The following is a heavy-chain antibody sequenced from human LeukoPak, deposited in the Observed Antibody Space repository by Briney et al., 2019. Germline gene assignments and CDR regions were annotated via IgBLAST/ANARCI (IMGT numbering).Heavy chain of an antibody. D-gene: IGHD1-26*01. CDR1: GFXFSSYD. CDR2: IGSAGDA. CDR3: VRARGRGSYHFDY. J-gene: IGHJ4*02. V-gene: IGHV3-13*01. Sequence: GGPLGLSCGASGFXFSSYDIHWVRQTTGKGLEWVSWIGSAGDAYYSDSVRGRFIISRENAKSSLSLQLNSLRAGDTAVYYCVRARGRGSYHFDYWGQGTLVTVSS.